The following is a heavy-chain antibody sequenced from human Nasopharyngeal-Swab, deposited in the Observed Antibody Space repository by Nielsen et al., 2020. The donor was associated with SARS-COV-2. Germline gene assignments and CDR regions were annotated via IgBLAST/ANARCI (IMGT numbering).Heavy chain of an antibody. V-gene: IGHV3-30*02. CDR3: AKEGDIVVVPAATKNRRGRREQNFDY. D-gene: IGHD2-2*01. CDR2: IRYDGSNK. J-gene: IGHJ4*02. Sequence: WIRQPPGKGLEWVAFIRYDGSNKYYADSVKGRFTISRDNSKNTLYLQMNSLRAEDTAVYYCAKEGDIVVVPAATKNRRGRREQNFDYWGQGTLVTSPQ.